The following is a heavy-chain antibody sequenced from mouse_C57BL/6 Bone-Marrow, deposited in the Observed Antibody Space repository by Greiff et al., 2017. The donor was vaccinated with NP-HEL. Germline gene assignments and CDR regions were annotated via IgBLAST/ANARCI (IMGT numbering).Heavy chain of an antibody. CDR3: TKVGRHYAMDY. D-gene: IGHD4-1*01. Sequence: EVQLQQSGAELVRPGASVKLSCTASGFNIKDDYMHWVKQRPEQGLEWIGWIDPENGDTEYASKFQGKATITADTSSNTAYLQLSSLTSEDTAVYYCTKVGRHYAMDYWGQGTSVTVSS. CDR2: IDPENGDT. CDR1: GFNIKDDY. V-gene: IGHV14-4*01. J-gene: IGHJ4*01.